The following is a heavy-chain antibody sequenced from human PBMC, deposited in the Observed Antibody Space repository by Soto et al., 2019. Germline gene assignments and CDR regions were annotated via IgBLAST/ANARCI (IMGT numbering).Heavy chain of an antibody. CDR3: ARMVVVPASRGGQRGMDV. Sequence: QVQLVQSGAEVKNPGASVKVSCKASGYTFTSYGISWVRQAPGQGLEWMGWISAYNGNTNYAQKLQGRVTMTTDTSTSTAYMELRSLRSDDTAVYYCARMVVVPASRGGQRGMDVWGQGTTVTVSS. J-gene: IGHJ6*02. D-gene: IGHD2-2*01. V-gene: IGHV1-18*04. CDR2: ISAYNGNT. CDR1: GYTFTSYG.